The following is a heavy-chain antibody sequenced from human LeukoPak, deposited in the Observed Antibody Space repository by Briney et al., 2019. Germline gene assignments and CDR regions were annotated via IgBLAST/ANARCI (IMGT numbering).Heavy chain of an antibody. J-gene: IGHJ6*03. CDR2: MNPNSGNT. V-gene: IGHV1-8*01. CDR1: GYTFTSYD. Sequence: ASVKVSCKASGYTFTSYDINRVRQATGQGLEWMGWMNPNSGNTGYAQKFQGRVTMTRNTSISTAYMGLSSLRSEDTAVYYCARATRNSVGARYYYYMDVWGKGTTVTVSS. CDR3: ARATRNSVGARYYYYMDV. D-gene: IGHD1-26*01.